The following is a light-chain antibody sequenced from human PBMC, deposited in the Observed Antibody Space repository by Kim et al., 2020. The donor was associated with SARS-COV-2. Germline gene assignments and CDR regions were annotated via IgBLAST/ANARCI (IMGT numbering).Light chain of an antibody. Sequence: RVTISCLGSSSNIGAGYDVHWYQQLPGTAPKLLIYGNSNRPSGVPDRFSGSKSGTSASLAITGLQAEDEADYYCQSYDSSLSGSVFGGGTQLTVL. V-gene: IGLV1-40*01. CDR1: SSNIGAGYD. CDR3: QSYDSSLSGSV. J-gene: IGLJ2*01. CDR2: GNS.